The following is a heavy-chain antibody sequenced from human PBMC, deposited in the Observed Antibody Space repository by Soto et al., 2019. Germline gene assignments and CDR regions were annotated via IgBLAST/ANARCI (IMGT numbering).Heavy chain of an antibody. Sequence: QITLKASGPTLVKPTQTLTLTCTFSAVSLSPSGVGVGWIRQPPGKALEWIALIYWDDDKRYSTSLKSRLTSTKDTSKNQVVLTMTNMEPVDTATYYCAQSSRITIFGVVTRDAFDIWGQGTMVTVSS. J-gene: IGHJ3*02. CDR1: AVSLSPSGVG. V-gene: IGHV2-5*02. D-gene: IGHD3-3*01. CDR3: AQSSRITIFGVVTRDAFDI. CDR2: IYWDDDK.